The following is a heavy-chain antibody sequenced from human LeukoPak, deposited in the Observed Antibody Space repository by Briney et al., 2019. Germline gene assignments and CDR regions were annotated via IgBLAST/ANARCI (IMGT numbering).Heavy chain of an antibody. CDR3: ARGSIYCSSTSCYEFDY. CDR2: IREDGSEN. D-gene: IGHD2-2*01. Sequence: GGSLRLSCAASGFTFSYYWMSWVRQAPGKGLEWVANIREDGSENYYVDSLRGRLSISRDNAKNSLYLQMNSLRAEDTAVYYCARGSIYCSSTSCYEFDYWGQGILVTVSS. CDR1: GFTFSYYW. V-gene: IGHV3-7*01. J-gene: IGHJ4*02.